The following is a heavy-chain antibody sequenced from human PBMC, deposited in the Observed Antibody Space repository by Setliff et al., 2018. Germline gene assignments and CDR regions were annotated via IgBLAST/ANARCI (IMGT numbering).Heavy chain of an antibody. J-gene: IGHJ6*02. D-gene: IGHD3-10*01. Sequence: SETLSLTCTVPGGSISSSSYYWGWIRQPPGKGLEWIGRIYTSGSTNYNPSLKSRVTISVDTSKNQFSLKLSSVTAADTAVYYCARGGLWFGELLWKYYYYGMDVWGQGTTVTVSS. CDR3: ARGGLWFGELLWKYYYYGMDV. V-gene: IGHV4-39*07. CDR1: GGSISSSSYY. CDR2: IYTSGST.